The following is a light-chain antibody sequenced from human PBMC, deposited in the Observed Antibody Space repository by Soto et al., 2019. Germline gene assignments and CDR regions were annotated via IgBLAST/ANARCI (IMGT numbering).Light chain of an antibody. CDR2: QDN. J-gene: IGLJ3*02. CDR3: HSYYSSAHWM. CDR1: SGSIANNY. Sequence: NFMLTQPHSVSESPGKTVTISCTRSSGSIANNYVQWYQQRPGSAPTTVIYQDNERPSGVPDRFSGSIDSSSNSASLTISGLRTEDEADYYFHSYYSSAHWMFGGGTKLTVL. V-gene: IGLV6-57*04.